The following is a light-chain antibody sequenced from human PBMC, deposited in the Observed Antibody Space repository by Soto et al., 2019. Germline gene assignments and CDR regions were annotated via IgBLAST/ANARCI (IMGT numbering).Light chain of an antibody. Sequence: EVVLTQSPGTVSLSPGEGATLSCRASQSVTSNYLAWYQQKPGQAPRLLIYAASSRATGIPDRFSGSGSGTDFTLSISRREPEDFAVYYCQQYGSSVTWTFGQGTKVEIK. CDR2: AAS. V-gene: IGKV3-20*01. CDR1: QSVTSNY. CDR3: QQYGSSVTWT. J-gene: IGKJ1*01.